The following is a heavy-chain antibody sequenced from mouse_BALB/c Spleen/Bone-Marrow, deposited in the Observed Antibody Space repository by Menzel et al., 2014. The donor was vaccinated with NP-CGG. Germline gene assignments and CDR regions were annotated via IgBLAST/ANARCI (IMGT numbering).Heavy chain of an antibody. V-gene: IGHV1S16*01. CDR3: TYMGYYGSSYAADY. CDR1: GYTFTSYC. Sequence: QVQLQQSGAELVKPGASVKLSRKASGYTFTSYCMHWVKLRPGQGFGWIGEINPSNGGTNYNEKFKRKATLTVDKSSSTAYMQLSSLTSEDSAVYYCTYMGYYGSSYAADYWGQGTSVTVSS. J-gene: IGHJ4*01. D-gene: IGHD1-1*01. CDR2: INPSNGGT.